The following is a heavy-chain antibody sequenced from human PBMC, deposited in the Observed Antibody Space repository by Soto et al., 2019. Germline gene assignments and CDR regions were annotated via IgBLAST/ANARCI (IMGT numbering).Heavy chain of an antibody. CDR2: IRSKANSYAT. CDR1: GFTFSGSA. V-gene: IGHV3-73*01. Sequence: GGSLRLSCAASGFTFSGSAMHWVRQASGKGLEWVGRIRSKANSYATAYAASVKGRFTISRDDSKNTAYLQMNSLKTEDTAVYYCTTLLGYCSGGSCYGFHWGQGTLVTVSS. CDR3: TTLLGYCSGGSCYGFH. D-gene: IGHD2-15*01. J-gene: IGHJ4*02.